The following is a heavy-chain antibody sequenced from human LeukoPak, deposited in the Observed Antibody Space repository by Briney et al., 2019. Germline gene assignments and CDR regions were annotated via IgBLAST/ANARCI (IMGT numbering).Heavy chain of an antibody. CDR1: GYSFTSYW. Sequence: GGSLRLSCKGSGYSFTSYWISWVRQMPGKGLEWMGRIDPSDSYTNYSPSFQGHVTISAVKSITTVYLQWSSLQASDTAMYYCARRVGELSPDDFWGQGTLVTVSS. CDR2: IDPSDSYT. D-gene: IGHD3-16*02. V-gene: IGHV5-10-1*01. J-gene: IGHJ4*02. CDR3: ARRVGELSPDDF.